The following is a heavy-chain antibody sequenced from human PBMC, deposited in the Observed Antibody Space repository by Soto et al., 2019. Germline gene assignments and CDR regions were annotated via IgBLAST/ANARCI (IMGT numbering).Heavy chain of an antibody. J-gene: IGHJ4*02. CDR2: IYYSGST. CDR3: ARVPFKYCTNGVCYGGYYFDY. CDR1: GGSISSGDYY. Sequence: KASETLSLTCTVSGGSISSGDYYWSWIRQPPGKGLGWIGYIYYSGSTYYNPSLKSRVTISVDTSKNQFSLKLSSVTAADTAVYYCARVPFKYCTNGVCYGGYYFDYWGQGTLVTVSS. V-gene: IGHV4-30-4*01. D-gene: IGHD2-8*01.